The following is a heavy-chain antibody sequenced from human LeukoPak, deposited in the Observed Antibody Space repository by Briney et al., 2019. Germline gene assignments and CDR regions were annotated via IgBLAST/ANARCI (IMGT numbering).Heavy chain of an antibody. Sequence: GGSLRLSCAASGFTFSSYAMSWVRQAPGKGLEWVSAISGSGGSTYYADSVKGRFTISRDNSKNALYLQMNSLRAEDTAVYYCARLPDGGLADYWGQGTLVTVSS. J-gene: IGHJ4*02. CDR3: ARLPDGGLADY. CDR2: ISGSGGST. D-gene: IGHD1-14*01. V-gene: IGHV3-23*01. CDR1: GFTFSSYA.